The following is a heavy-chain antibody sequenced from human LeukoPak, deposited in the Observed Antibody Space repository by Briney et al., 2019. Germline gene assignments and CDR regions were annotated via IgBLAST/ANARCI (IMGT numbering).Heavy chain of an antibody. CDR3: ARKSNYGSGKFDY. D-gene: IGHD3-10*01. V-gene: IGHV4-34*01. CDR1: GFTFSDYY. Sequence: GSLRLSCAASGFTFSDYYMSWIRQPPGKGLEWIGEINHSGSTNYNPSLKSRVTISVDTSKNQFSLKLSSVTAADTAVYYCARKSNYGSGKFDYWGQGTLVTVSS. J-gene: IGHJ4*02. CDR2: INHSGST.